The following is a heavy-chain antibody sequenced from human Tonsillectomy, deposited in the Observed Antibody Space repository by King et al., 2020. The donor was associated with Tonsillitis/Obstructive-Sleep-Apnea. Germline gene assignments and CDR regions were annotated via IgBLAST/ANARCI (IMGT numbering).Heavy chain of an antibody. CDR3: AHYYGSGSYYISFDI. J-gene: IGHJ3*02. CDR2: MSAFSGNA. V-gene: IGHV1-18*01. CDR1: GYSFTKYG. Sequence: LQLVQSGGEVKKPGASVKVSCKASGYSFTKYGLTWVRQAPGQGPEWMGWMSAFSGNAEYSQKFQDRVSMTLDTSTNRAYMALRSLRPDDTAVYYCAHYYGSGSYYISFDIWGQGTLVSVSS. D-gene: IGHD3-10*01.